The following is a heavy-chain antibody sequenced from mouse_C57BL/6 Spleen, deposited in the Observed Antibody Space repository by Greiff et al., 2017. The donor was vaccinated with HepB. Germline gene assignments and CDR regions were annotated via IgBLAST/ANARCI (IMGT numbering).Heavy chain of an antibody. V-gene: IGHV7-3*01. J-gene: IGHJ3*01. D-gene: IGHD1-1*01. CDR2: IRNKANGYTT. CDR3: ARGPHYYGSSSLAY. Sequence: EVQRVESGGGLVQPGGSLSLSCAASGFTFTDYYMSWVRQPPGKALEWLGFIRNKANGYTTEYSASVKGRFTISRDNSQSILYLQMNALRAEDSATYYCARGPHYYGSSSLAYWGQGTLVTVSA. CDR1: GFTFTDYY.